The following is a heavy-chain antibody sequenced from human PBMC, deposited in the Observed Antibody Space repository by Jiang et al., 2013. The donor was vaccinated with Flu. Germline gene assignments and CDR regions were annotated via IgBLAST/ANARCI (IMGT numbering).Heavy chain of an antibody. CDR3: ARDLGYIQPGEEESRAFDI. Sequence: SGAEVKKPGSSVKVSCKASGGTFSSYAISWVRQAPGQGLEWMGRIIPILGIANYAQKFQGRVTITADKSTSTAYMELSSLRSEDTAVYYCARDLGYIQPGEEESRAFDIWGQGTMVTVSS. J-gene: IGHJ3*02. V-gene: IGHV1-69*04. CDR1: GGTFSSYA. CDR2: IIPILGIA. D-gene: IGHD3-16*01.